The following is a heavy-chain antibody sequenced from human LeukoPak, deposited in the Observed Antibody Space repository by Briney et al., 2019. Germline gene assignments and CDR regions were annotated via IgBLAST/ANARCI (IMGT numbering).Heavy chain of an antibody. CDR1: GGSISSGDYY. Sequence: SQTLSLTCTVSGGSISSGDYYWSWIRQPPGKGLEWIGYIYYSGSTYYNPSLKSRVTISVDTSKNQFSLKLSSVTAADTAVYYCAREVGITIFGVVIRAFDIWGQGTMVTVSS. V-gene: IGHV4-30-4*08. J-gene: IGHJ3*02. CDR3: AREVGITIFGVVIRAFDI. CDR2: IYYSGST. D-gene: IGHD3-3*01.